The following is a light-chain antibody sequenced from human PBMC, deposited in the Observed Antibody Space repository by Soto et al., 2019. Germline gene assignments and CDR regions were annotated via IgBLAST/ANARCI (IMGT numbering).Light chain of an antibody. CDR2: GAS. CDR1: QSVSSSY. CDR3: QQYGSSPDT. Sequence: EIVLTQSPGTLSLSPGERATLSCRASQSVSSSYLAWYQQKPGQAPRLLIYGASSRATGIPERFSGSGSGTDFARTISRLEPEDFAVYYCQQYGSSPDTFGQGTRLEIK. J-gene: IGKJ5*01. V-gene: IGKV3-20*01.